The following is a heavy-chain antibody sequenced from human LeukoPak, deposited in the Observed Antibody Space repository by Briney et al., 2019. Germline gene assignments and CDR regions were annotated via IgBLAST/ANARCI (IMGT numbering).Heavy chain of an antibody. D-gene: IGHD6-13*01. Sequence: GGSLRLSCVAYGFTFSRYGMHWVRQAPGKGLEWVAITSYDGSNKYYADAVKGRFTISRDNSKNTLYLQMNSLRAEDTAVYYCARIAYSSSWSYYYCYMDVWGKGTTVTISS. CDR2: TSYDGSNK. V-gene: IGHV3-30*03. J-gene: IGHJ6*03. CDR3: ARIAYSSSWSYYYCYMDV. CDR1: GFTFSRYG.